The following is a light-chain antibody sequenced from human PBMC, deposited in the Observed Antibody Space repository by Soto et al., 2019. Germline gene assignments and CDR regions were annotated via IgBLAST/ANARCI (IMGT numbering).Light chain of an antibody. CDR2: GVF. CDR1: QTVNSDY. Sequence: ETVLTQSPGTVSLSPGARATLSCTTSQTVNSDYLAWYQQKPGQAPRLLIYGVFNRATGIPERFSGSGSGTYFTLTISGLEPEDSAVYYCQHYDGSPRTFGQGTNLEI. J-gene: IGKJ2*01. V-gene: IGKV3-20*01. CDR3: QHYDGSPRT.